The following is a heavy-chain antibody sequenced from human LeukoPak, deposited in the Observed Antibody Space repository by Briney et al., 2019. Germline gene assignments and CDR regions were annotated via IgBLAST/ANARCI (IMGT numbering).Heavy chain of an antibody. Sequence: SETLSLTCTVSGGSISSHYWSWIRQPPGKGLEWIGYIYYSGSTNYNPSLKSRVTISVDTSKNQFSLKLSSVTAAGTAVYYCARAADFWSGYYLDYWGQGTLVTVSS. CDR3: ARAADFWSGYYLDY. CDR2: IYYSGST. CDR1: GGSISSHY. J-gene: IGHJ4*02. D-gene: IGHD3-3*01. V-gene: IGHV4-59*11.